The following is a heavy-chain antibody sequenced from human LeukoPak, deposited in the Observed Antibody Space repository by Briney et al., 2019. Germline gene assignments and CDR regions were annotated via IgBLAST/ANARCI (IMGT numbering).Heavy chain of an antibody. V-gene: IGHV1-18*01. CDR1: GYTFTSYG. D-gene: IGHD3-22*01. J-gene: IGHJ4*02. Sequence: GASVKVSCKASGYTFTSYGISWVRQAPGQGLEWMGWISAYNGNTNYAQKLQGRVTMTTDTSTSTAYMELRGLRSDDTAVYYCAREGEAYYYDSSGYYPLDYWGQGTLVTVSS. CDR2: ISAYNGNT. CDR3: AREGEAYYYDSSGYYPLDY.